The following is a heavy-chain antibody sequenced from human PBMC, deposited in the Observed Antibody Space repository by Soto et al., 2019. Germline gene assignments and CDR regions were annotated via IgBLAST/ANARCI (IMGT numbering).Heavy chain of an antibody. D-gene: IGHD1-26*01. CDR1: GGTFSSYA. CDR2: IIPIFGTA. CDR3: ASLNSGSYQYYFDY. J-gene: IGHJ4*02. V-gene: IGHV1-69*06. Sequence: SEKVSCKASGGTFSSYAIIWVRQAPGQGLEWMGGIIPIFGTANYAQKFQGRVTITADKSTSTAYMELSSLRSEDTAVYYCASLNSGSYQYYFDYWGQGTLVTVSS.